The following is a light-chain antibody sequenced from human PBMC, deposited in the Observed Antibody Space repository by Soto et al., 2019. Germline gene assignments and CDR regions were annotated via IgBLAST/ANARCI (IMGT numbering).Light chain of an antibody. V-gene: IGLV1-40*01. CDR1: SSNIGAGYN. Sequence: QSVLTHPPSVSGAPGQRVTISCTGGSSNIGAGYNVHWYQQLPGTAPKLLIYGNSNRPSGVPDRVSGSKSGTSASLAITGLQADDEADYYCQAYDSSLSGDVFATGTKLTVL. J-gene: IGLJ1*01. CDR2: GNS. CDR3: QAYDSSLSGDV.